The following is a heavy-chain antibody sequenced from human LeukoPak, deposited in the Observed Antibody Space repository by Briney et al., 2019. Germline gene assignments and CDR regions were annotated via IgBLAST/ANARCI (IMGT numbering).Heavy chain of an antibody. Sequence: SETLSLTCTVSGGSISSYYWAWIRQPAGKGLEWIGSIYFSGSTFYKSSLESRLNMSVDMSKNQFSLKVRSVTAADTAVYYCARQRADYYYYYMDVWGKGTTVTVSS. CDR2: IYFSGST. CDR3: ARQRADYYYYYMDV. CDR1: GGSISSYY. J-gene: IGHJ6*03. V-gene: IGHV4-39*01.